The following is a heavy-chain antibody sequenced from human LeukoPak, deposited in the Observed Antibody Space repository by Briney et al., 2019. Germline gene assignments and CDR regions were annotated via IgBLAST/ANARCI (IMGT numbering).Heavy chain of an antibody. J-gene: IGHJ6*03. CDR3: ASEQRAAPPLSYYMDV. Sequence: PSETLSLTCAVSGYSISSGYYGGWIRQPPGKGLEWIGSIYHSGSTYYTPSLKSRVTISVDTSKTQFSLKLSSVTAADTAVYYCASEQRAAPPLSYYMDVWGKRTTVTVSS. V-gene: IGHV4-38-2*01. CDR2: IYHSGST. D-gene: IGHD6-6*01. CDR1: GYSISSGYY.